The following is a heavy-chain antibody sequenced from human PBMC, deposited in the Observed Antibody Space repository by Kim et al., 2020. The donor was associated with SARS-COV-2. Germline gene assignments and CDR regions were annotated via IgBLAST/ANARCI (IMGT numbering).Heavy chain of an antibody. CDR3: AKDMRMGSGSYFYYYYYGMDV. V-gene: IGHV3-9*01. CDR1: GFTFDDYA. Sequence: GGSLRLSCAASGFTFDDYAMHWVRQAPGKGLEWVSGISWNSGSIGYADSVKGRFTISRDNAKNSLYLQMNSLRAEDTALYYCAKDMRMGSGSYFYYYYYGMDVRGQGTTVTVSS. J-gene: IGHJ6*02. CDR2: ISWNSGSI. D-gene: IGHD1-26*01.